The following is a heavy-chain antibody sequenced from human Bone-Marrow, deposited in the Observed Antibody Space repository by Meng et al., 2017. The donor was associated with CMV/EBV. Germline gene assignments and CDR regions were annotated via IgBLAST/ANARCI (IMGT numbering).Heavy chain of an antibody. CDR3: ARQDSSGYLRLFDY. D-gene: IGHD3-22*01. Sequence: SGGSISSSTWWSCDRQPPGKGLEWIGEIYHSGSTNYNPSLKSRVTISVDKSKNQFSPKLSSVTAADTAVYYCARQDSSGYLRLFDYWGQGTLVTVSS. J-gene: IGHJ4*02. CDR2: IYHSGST. V-gene: IGHV4-4*02. CDR1: GGSISSSTW.